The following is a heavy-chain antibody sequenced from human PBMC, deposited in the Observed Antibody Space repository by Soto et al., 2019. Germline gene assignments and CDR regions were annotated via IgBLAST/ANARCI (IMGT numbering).Heavy chain of an antibody. CDR1: GYTFTGYY. V-gene: IGHV1-18*04. CDR2: ISAYNGNT. J-gene: IGHJ6*03. CDR3: ARGLTTPGGYYYYYMDV. D-gene: IGHD4-4*01. Sequence: ASVKVSCKASGYTFTGYYMHWVRQAPGQGLEWMGWISAYNGNTNYAQKLQGRVTMTTDTSTSTAYMELRSLRSDDTAVYYCARGLTTPGGYYYYYMDVWGKGTTVTVSS.